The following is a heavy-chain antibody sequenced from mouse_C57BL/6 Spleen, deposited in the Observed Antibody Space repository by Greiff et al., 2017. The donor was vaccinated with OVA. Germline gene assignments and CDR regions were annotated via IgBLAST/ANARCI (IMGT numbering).Heavy chain of an antibody. Sequence: QVQLQQSGAELVKPGASVKLSCKASGYTFTEYTIHWVKQRSGQGLEWIGWFYPGSGSIKYNEKFKDKATLTADKSSSTVYMELSRLTSEDSAVYFCARHEEAYYYGSSHWYFDVWGTGTTVTVSS. CDR2: FYPGSGSI. J-gene: IGHJ1*03. CDR1: GYTFTEYT. V-gene: IGHV1-62-2*01. CDR3: ARHEEAYYYGSSHWYFDV. D-gene: IGHD1-1*01.